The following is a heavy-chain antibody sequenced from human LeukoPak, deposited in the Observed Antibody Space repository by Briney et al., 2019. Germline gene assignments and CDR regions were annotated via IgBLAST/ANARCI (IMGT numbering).Heavy chain of an antibody. Sequence: GGSLRLSCAASAFTFSSYAMSWVRQTPGKGLEWVSGISDTGGRTYYADSVKGRFTISRDNSKNTLYLQMNSLRAEDTAVYYCARSRVQLWFAAFDIWGQGTMVTVSS. J-gene: IGHJ3*02. CDR3: ARSRVQLWFAAFDI. D-gene: IGHD5-18*01. CDR2: ISDTGGRT. V-gene: IGHV3-23*01. CDR1: AFTFSSYA.